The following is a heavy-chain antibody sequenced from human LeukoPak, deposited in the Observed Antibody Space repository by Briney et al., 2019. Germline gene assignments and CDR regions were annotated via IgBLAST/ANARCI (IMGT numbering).Heavy chain of an antibody. D-gene: IGHD1-26*01. CDR2: ISDNGGST. CDR3: ATDLVGPTRGPFDY. Sequence: SGGSLRLSCAASGFIFSNYAMTWVRQAPGKGLEWVSGISDNGGSTYYADSVKGRFTISRDNSKNTLYLQMNSLRAGDTAVYYCATDLVGPTRGPFDYWGQGTLVTVSS. J-gene: IGHJ4*02. CDR1: GFIFSNYA. V-gene: IGHV3-23*01.